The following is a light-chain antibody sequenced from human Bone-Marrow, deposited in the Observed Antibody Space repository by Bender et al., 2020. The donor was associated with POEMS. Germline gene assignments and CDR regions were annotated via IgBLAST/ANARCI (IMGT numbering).Light chain of an antibody. V-gene: IGLV1-51*01. CDR2: ANN. J-gene: IGLJ2*01. Sequence: QSVLPQPPSVSAAPGQRVTISCSGSSSNIGNDFVAWYQQLPGTAPKLLIYANNERPSGIPDRFSGSKSGTSATLDITGLQTGDEADYYCGTWDNILDARVFGGGTRLTVL. CDR3: GTWDNILDARV. CDR1: SSNIGNDF.